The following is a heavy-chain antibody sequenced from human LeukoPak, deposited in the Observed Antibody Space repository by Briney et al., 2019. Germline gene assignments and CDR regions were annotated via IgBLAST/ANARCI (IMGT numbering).Heavy chain of an antibody. D-gene: IGHD5-18*01. Sequence: GGSLRLSCAASGFTFSSYAMSWVRQAPGKGLKWVSAISGSGGSTYYADSVKGRFTISRDNSKNTLYLQMNSLRAEDTAVYYCAKDLDPDVGDTAMDRWGQGTLVTVSS. CDR1: GFTFSSYA. J-gene: IGHJ5*02. CDR2: ISGSGGST. V-gene: IGHV3-23*01. CDR3: AKDLDPDVGDTAMDR.